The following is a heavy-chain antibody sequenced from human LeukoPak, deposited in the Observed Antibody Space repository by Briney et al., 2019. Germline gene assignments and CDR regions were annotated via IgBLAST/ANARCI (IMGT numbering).Heavy chain of an antibody. D-gene: IGHD3-10*01. CDR2: IYYTGNT. Sequence: SETLSLTCAVYGESFSGYYWSWIRQPPGKGLEWIGSIYYTGNTYYNPSLKSRVTISVDTSKNQFSLKLSSVTAADTAVYFCARKPGSGSYYLDVWGKGTTVIVSS. J-gene: IGHJ6*04. V-gene: IGHV4-34*01. CDR1: GESFSGYY. CDR3: ARKPGSGSYYLDV.